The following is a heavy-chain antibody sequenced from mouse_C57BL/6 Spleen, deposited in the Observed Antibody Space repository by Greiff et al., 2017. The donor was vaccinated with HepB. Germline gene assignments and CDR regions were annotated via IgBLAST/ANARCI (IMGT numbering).Heavy chain of an antibody. CDR1: GYAFSSSW. CDR2: IYPGDGDT. J-gene: IGHJ3*01. Sequence: VQGVESGPELVKPGASVKISCKASGYAFSSSWMNWVKQRPGKGLEWIGRIYPGDGDTNYNGKFKGKATLTADKSSSTAYMQLSSLTSEDSAVYFCLYYYGSSFAWFAYWGQGTLVTVSA. V-gene: IGHV1-82*01. CDR3: LYYYGSSFAWFAY. D-gene: IGHD1-1*01.